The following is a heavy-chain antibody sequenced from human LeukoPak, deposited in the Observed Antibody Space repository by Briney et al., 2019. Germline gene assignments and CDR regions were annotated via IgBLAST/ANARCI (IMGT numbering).Heavy chain of an antibody. Sequence: ASVKVSCKASGYTFTGYYMHWVRQAPGQGLEWMGWINPNSGGTNYAQKFQGRVTMTRDTSISTAYMELSRLRSDDTAVYYCARLVVYSGGWYFGYWGQGTLVTVSS. V-gene: IGHV1-2*02. CDR3: ARLVVYSGGWYFGY. CDR2: INPNSGGT. CDR1: GYTFTGYY. D-gene: IGHD6-19*01. J-gene: IGHJ4*02.